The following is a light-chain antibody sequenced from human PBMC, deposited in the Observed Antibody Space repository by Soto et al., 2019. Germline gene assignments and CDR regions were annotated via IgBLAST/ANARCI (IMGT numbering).Light chain of an antibody. Sequence: QSALTQPPSASGSPGQSVTISCTGTSSDVGGYNYVSWYQQHPGKAPKLMIYGVTNRPSGVSNRFSGSKTGNTASLTISGLQAEDEADYYCFSHRSGDSHVFGTGTKLTVL. J-gene: IGLJ1*01. V-gene: IGLV2-14*01. CDR2: GVT. CDR1: SSDVGGYNY. CDR3: FSHRSGDSHV.